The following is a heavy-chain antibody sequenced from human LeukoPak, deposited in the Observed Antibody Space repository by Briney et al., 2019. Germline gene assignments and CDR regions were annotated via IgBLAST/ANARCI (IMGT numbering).Heavy chain of an antibody. J-gene: IGHJ4*02. Sequence: SQTLSLTCAISGDSVSSNSAAWNWIRQSPSRGLEWLGRTYYRSKWYNDYAVSVKSRITINPDTSKNQISLQLNSVTPEDTAVYYCARQRVPAARYCSGGSCYLLDYWGQGTLVTVSS. CDR3: ARQRVPAARYCSGGSCYLLDY. CDR2: TYYRSKWYN. D-gene: IGHD2-15*01. V-gene: IGHV6-1*01. CDR1: GDSVSSNSAA.